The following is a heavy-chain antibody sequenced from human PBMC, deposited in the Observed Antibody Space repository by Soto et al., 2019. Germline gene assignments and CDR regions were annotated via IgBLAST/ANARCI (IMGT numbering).Heavy chain of an antibody. Sequence: EVQLVESGGGLVQPGGSLRLSCAASGFTVSSNYMSWVRQAPGKGLEWVSVIYSGGSTYYADSVKGRFTISRHNSKTTLYLQMNSLRAEDTAVYYCARERNSSGWFVGAFDIWGQGTMVTVSS. CDR2: IYSGGST. CDR1: GFTVSSNY. J-gene: IGHJ3*02. V-gene: IGHV3-53*04. D-gene: IGHD6-19*01. CDR3: ARERNSSGWFVGAFDI.